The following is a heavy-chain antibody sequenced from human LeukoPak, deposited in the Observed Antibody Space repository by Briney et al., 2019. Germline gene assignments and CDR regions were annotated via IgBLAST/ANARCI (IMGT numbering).Heavy chain of an antibody. V-gene: IGHV4-34*01. D-gene: IGHD2-2*01. CDR3: ARAVIVVVPAAEQSFDI. Sequence: SETLSLTCAVYGGSFIRYYWSWIRQPPGKGLEWIGEINHSGSTNYNPSLKSRVTISVDTSKNQFSLKLSSVTAADTAVYYCARAVIVVVPAAEQSFDIWGQGTMVTVSS. CDR1: GGSFIRYY. J-gene: IGHJ3*02. CDR2: INHSGST.